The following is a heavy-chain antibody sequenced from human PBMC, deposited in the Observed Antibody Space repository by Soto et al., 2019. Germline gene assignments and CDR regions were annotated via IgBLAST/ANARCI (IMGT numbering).Heavy chain of an antibody. CDR3: VTPSFCSGGNCLYFFDN. J-gene: IGHJ4*02. CDR2: INSHNGNS. D-gene: IGHD2-15*01. CDR1: GHTLTNYG. Sequence: ASVKLSCKASGHTLTNYGISWVRQAPGQGLEWMGWINSHNGNSDYAQKFQDRVTMTTDTSTSTAYMELRSLRYDDTAVYYCVTPSFCSGGNCLYFFDNWGQGTLVTVSS. V-gene: IGHV1-18*01.